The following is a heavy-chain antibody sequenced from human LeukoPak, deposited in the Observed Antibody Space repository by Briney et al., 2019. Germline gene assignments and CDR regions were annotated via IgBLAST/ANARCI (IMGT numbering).Heavy chain of an antibody. CDR2: IDHSGST. CDR1: GGSFSAYY. J-gene: IGHJ6*02. Sequence: SETLSLTCAVYGGSFSAYYWTWIRQPPGKGLEWIGEIDHSGSTKYNPSLKSRVTISVDTSKNQFSLKLSSVTAADTAVYYCARAPDIVVVPAATPVIYYYYGMDVWGQGTTVTVSS. D-gene: IGHD2-2*01. CDR3: ARAPDIVVVPAATPVIYYYYGMDV. V-gene: IGHV4-34*01.